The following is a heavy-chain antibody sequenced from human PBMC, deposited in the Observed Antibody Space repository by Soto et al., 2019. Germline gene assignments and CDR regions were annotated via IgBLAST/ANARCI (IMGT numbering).Heavy chain of an antibody. Sequence: SVKVSCKASGGTFSSYAISWVRQAPGQGLEWMGGIIPIFGTANYAQKFQGRVTITADESTSTAYMELSSLRSEDTAVYYCAREGDYYDSSSENWFDPWGQGTLVTVSS. CDR3: AREGDYYDSSSENWFDP. CDR2: IIPIFGTA. D-gene: IGHD3-22*01. V-gene: IGHV1-69*13. J-gene: IGHJ5*02. CDR1: GGTFSSYA.